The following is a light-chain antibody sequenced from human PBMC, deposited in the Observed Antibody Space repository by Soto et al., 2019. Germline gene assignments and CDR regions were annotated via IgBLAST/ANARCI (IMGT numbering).Light chain of an antibody. V-gene: IGLV2-14*01. CDR1: SSDVGAYNF. CDR2: EVS. J-gene: IGLJ1*01. CDR3: SSYTGSSTSV. Sequence: QSVLTQHASVSGSPGQSITISCTGASSDVGAYNFVSWYQQHPGKAPKVMIYEVSHRPSGVSSRFSGSKSGNTASLTISGLQAEDEADYYCSSYTGSSTSVFGSGTKVTVL.